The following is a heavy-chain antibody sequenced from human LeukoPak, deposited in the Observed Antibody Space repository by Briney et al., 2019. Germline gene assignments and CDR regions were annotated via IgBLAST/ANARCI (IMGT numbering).Heavy chain of an antibody. D-gene: IGHD6-13*01. Sequence: GALRLSCAASGFTFSSYEMNWVRQAPGKGLEWVSYISSSGSTIYYADSVKGRFTISRDNSKNTLYLQMNSLRAEDTAVYYCARGSYSSSWYWGFDYWGQGTLVTVSS. CDR1: GFTFSSYE. V-gene: IGHV3-48*03. CDR2: ISSSGSTI. CDR3: ARGSYSSSWYWGFDY. J-gene: IGHJ4*02.